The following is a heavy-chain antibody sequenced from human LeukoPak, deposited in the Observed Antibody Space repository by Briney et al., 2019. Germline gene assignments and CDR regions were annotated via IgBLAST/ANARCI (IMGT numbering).Heavy chain of an antibody. V-gene: IGHV1-2*02. D-gene: IGHD2/OR15-2a*01. CDR3: ARATTPGGYYYIY. CDR1: GYTFTGYY. Sequence: GASVKVSCKASGYTFTGYYMHWVRQAPGQGLEWMGWINPNSGDTDYALRFQGRVTMTRDTSISTAYMELSRLRSDDTAVYYCARATTPGGYYYIYWGQGTLVTVSS. CDR2: INPNSGDT. J-gene: IGHJ4*02.